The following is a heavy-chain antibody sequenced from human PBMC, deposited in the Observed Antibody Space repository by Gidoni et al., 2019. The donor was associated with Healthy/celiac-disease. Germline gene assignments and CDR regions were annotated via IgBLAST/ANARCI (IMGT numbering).Heavy chain of an antibody. D-gene: IGHD3-10*01. V-gene: IGHV4-34*01. J-gene: IGHJ6*03. Sequence: QVQLQQWGAGLLKPSEILSLTCAVYGGSFSGYYWSWIRQPPGKGLEWIGEINHSGSTNYNPSLKSRVTISVDTSKNQFSLKLSSVTAADTAVYYCARWSGLWFGTNYYYYMDVWGKGTTVTVSS. CDR3: ARWSGLWFGTNYYYYMDV. CDR2: INHSGST. CDR1: GGSFSGYY.